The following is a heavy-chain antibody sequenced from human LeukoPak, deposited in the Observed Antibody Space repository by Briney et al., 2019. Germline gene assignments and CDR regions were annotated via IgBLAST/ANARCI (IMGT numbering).Heavy chain of an antibody. D-gene: IGHD2-2*01. Sequence: GASVKVSCKAPGYTFTGYYMHWVRQAPGQGLEWMGWINPNSGGTNYAQKFQGRVTMTRDTSISTAYMELSRLRSDDTAVYYCAVPPAQLPHEGGYYYYGMDVWGQGTTVTVSS. CDR2: INPNSGGT. V-gene: IGHV1-2*02. CDR3: AVPPAQLPHEGGYYYYGMDV. CDR1: GYTFTGYY. J-gene: IGHJ6*02.